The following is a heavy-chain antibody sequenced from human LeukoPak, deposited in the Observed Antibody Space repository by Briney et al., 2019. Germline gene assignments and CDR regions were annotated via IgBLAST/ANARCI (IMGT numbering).Heavy chain of an antibody. D-gene: IGHD3-10*01. CDR2: ISYDGSNK. V-gene: IGHV3-30-3*01. CDR1: GFTFSNYA. J-gene: IGHJ4*02. Sequence: GGSLRLSCAVSGFTFSNYAMHWVRQAPGKGLEWVAVISYDGSNKYYADSLKGRFTSSRDNSKNTLYLQMNSLRAEDTAVYFCARDPLLSHQRGYFDSWGQGTLVTVSS. CDR3: ARDPLLSHQRGYFDS.